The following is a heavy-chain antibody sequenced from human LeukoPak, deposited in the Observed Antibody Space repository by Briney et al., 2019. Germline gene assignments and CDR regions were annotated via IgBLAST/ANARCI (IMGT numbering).Heavy chain of an antibody. V-gene: IGHV3-74*01. Sequence: PGGSPRLSCAASGFTFSSYWMHWVRQAPGKGLVWVSRMNSDGSFTSYADSVKGRFTISRDNSKNTLFLQMNSLRAEDTAVYYCSGYNWFDPWGQGTLVTVSS. CDR3: SGYNWFDP. CDR1: GFTFSSYW. CDR2: MNSDGSFT. J-gene: IGHJ5*02. D-gene: IGHD3-10*01.